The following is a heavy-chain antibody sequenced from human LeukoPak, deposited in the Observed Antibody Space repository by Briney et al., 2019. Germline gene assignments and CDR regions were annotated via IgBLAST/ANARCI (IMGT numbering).Heavy chain of an antibody. D-gene: IGHD3-22*01. Sequence: ASETLSLTCTVSGDSISNSNSYWVWIRQAPGKGLEWIGSVYYSGITQYNPSLKSRVTVSAATSKSQFSLRVNSVTAADTAVYARRPYHYDTIGPIWGRGTMVTVSP. CDR1: GDSISNSNSY. J-gene: IGHJ3*02. CDR3: RPYHYDTIGPI. V-gene: IGHV4-39*07. CDR2: VYYSGIT.